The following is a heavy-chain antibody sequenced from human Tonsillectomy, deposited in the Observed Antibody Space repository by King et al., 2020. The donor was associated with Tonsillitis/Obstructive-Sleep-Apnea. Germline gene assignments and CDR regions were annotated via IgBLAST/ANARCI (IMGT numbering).Heavy chain of an antibody. D-gene: IGHD1-14*01. CDR3: ASGPPESSYFDY. J-gene: IGHJ4*02. CDR1: GGSISSSSYY. CDR2: IYYSGST. Sequence: QLQESGPGLVKPSETLSLTCTVSGGSISSSSYYWGWIRQPPGKGLEWIGSIYYSGSTYYNPSLKSRVTISVDTSKNQFSLKLSSVTAADTAVYYCASGPPESSYFDYWGQGTLVTVSS. V-gene: IGHV4-39*01.